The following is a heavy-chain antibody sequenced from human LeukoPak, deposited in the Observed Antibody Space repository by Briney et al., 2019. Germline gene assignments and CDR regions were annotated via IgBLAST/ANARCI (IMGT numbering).Heavy chain of an antibody. CDR1: GFTFSSYS. D-gene: IGHD3-22*01. J-gene: IGHJ4*02. CDR2: ISSSSSYI. CDR3: ARGGTYYYDSSGYYGY. Sequence: GGSLRLSCAASGFTFSSYSMNWVRQAPGKGLEWVSSISSSSSYIYYADSVKGRFTISRDNAKNSLYLQMNSLRAEDTAVYYCARGGTYYYDSSGYYGYWGQGTLVTVSS. V-gene: IGHV3-21*04.